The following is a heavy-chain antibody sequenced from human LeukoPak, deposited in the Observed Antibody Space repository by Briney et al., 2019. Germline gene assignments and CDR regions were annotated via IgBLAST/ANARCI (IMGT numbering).Heavy chain of an antibody. CDR2: ISGSGGST. CDR3: ANEGRTYYDFWSGYFTPSGCFDY. J-gene: IGHJ4*02. Sequence: PGGSLRLSCAASGLTFSSYAMSWVRQAPGKGLEWVSAISGSGGSTYYADSVKGRFTISRDNSKNTLYLQMNSLRAEDTAVYYCANEGRTYYDFWSGYFTPSGCFDYWGQGTLVTVSS. V-gene: IGHV3-23*01. CDR1: GLTFSSYA. D-gene: IGHD3-3*01.